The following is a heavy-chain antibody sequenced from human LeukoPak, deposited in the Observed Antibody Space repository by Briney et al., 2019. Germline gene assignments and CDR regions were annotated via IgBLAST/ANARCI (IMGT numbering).Heavy chain of an antibody. D-gene: IGHD5-12*01. Sequence: GGSLRLSCAASEFTFSSYTMNWVRQAPGKGLEWVSSISSSSSYIYYADSVKGRFTISKNNAKNSLYLQMNSLRAEDTAVYYCARVGYSWNAFDIWGQGTMVTVSS. CDR1: EFTFSSYT. V-gene: IGHV3-21*01. CDR3: ARVGYSWNAFDI. CDR2: ISSSSSYI. J-gene: IGHJ3*02.